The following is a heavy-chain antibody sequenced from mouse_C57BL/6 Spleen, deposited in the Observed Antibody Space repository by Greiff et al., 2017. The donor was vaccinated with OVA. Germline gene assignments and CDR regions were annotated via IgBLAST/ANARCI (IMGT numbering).Heavy chain of an antibody. D-gene: IGHD1-1*01. V-gene: IGHV14-4*01. Sequence: VQLQQSGAELVRPGASVKLSCTASGFNIKDDYMHWVQQRPEQGLEWIGWIDPENGATEYASKFQGKATITADTSSNTAYLQLSSRTSEDTAVYYCTPITTVVADGWFAYWGQGTLVTVSA. CDR1: GFNIKDDY. J-gene: IGHJ3*01. CDR2: IDPENGAT. CDR3: TPITTVVADGWFAY.